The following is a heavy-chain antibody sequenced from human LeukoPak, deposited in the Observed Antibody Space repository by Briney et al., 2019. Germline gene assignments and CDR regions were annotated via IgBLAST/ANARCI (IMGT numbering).Heavy chain of an antibody. CDR1: GFTFDDYA. V-gene: IGHV3-9*01. CDR3: ARGPPLFDP. CDR2: ISWNSGSI. J-gene: IGHJ5*02. Sequence: GRSLRLSCAASGFTFDDYAMHWVRQAPGKGLEWVSGISWNSGSIGYADSVKGRFTISRDNVKNSLYLQMNSLRAEDTAVYYCARGPPLFDPWGQGTLVAVSS.